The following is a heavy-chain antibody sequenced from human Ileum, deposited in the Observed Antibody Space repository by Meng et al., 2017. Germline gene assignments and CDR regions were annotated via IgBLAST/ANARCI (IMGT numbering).Heavy chain of an antibody. V-gene: IGHV4-34*01. CDR2: IDHSGGT. CDR1: GGSFSGYY. J-gene: IGHJ5*02. Sequence: QGQLRQWGAGLLKPSETLSLTCGVYGGSFSGYYWSWIRQPPGKGLEWIGEIDHSGGTNYNPSLKNRVTISVDTSNNRFSLKLSSVKAADTALYFCARRVGATPYAYNWLDPWGQGTLVTVSS. D-gene: IGHD1-26*01. CDR3: ARRVGATPYAYNWLDP.